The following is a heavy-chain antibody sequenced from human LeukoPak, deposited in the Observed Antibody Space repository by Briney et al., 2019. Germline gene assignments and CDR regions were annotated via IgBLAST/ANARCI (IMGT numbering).Heavy chain of an antibody. D-gene: IGHD1-20*01. J-gene: IGHJ4*02. V-gene: IGHV4-38-2*02. CDR1: GYSISNGYY. CDR2: IYHRGST. CDR3: ARVLPITPYFDY. Sequence: PSETLSLTCTVSGYSISNGYYWGWIRQPPGKGLEWVGSIYHRGSTYYNPSLRSRVTISLDRSKKKFSLKLTSVTAADTAVYYCARVLPITPYFDYWGQGTLVTVSS.